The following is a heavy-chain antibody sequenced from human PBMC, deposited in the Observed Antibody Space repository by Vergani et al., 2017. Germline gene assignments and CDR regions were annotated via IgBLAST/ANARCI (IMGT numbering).Heavy chain of an antibody. V-gene: IGHV3-30*03. D-gene: IGHD1-26*01. CDR3: ARDQVGATNWYFDL. CDR1: GFTFSSYG. CDR2: ISYDGSNK. Sequence: VQLLESGGGLVQPGGSLRLSCAASGFTFSSYGMHWVRQAPGKGLEWVAVISYDGSNKYYADSVKGRFTISRDNSKNTLYLQMNSLRAEDTAVYYCARDQVGATNWYFDLWGRGTLVTVSS. J-gene: IGHJ2*01.